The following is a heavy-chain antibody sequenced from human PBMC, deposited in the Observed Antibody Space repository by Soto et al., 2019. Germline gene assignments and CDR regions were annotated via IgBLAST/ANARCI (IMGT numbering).Heavy chain of an antibody. CDR3: SRFIMVGGWFDPNYYHGMDV. Sequence: ASVKVSCKTSGYTFSNCGINWVRQAPGQGLEWMGWISGYNGNTNYAQTVQGRVTMPTDTSTGTVYMELRSLKSDDTAIYYCSRFIMVGGWFDPNYYHGMDVWGQGTTVTVSS. V-gene: IGHV1-18*01. CDR2: ISGYNGNT. CDR1: GYTFSNCG. D-gene: IGHD6-19*01. J-gene: IGHJ6*02.